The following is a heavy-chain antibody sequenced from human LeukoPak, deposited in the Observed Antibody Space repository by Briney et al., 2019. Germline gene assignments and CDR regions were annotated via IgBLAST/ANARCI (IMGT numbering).Heavy chain of an antibody. D-gene: IGHD5-12*01. Sequence: ASVKVSCKASEYSFSGYDIYWVRQAPGQRLEWMGRINAGNGKINHSQDFQGRVTITADESTSTAYMELSSLRSEDTAVYYCARQHWGGYDVFDYWGQGTLVTVSS. V-gene: IGHV1-3*03. CDR3: ARQHWGGYDVFDY. J-gene: IGHJ4*02. CDR2: INAGNGKI. CDR1: EYSFSGYD.